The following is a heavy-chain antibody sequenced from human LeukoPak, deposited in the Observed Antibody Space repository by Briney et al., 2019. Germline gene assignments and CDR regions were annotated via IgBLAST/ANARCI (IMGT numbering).Heavy chain of an antibody. CDR1: GGSISSYY. D-gene: IGHD4-17*01. V-gene: IGHV4-4*07. J-gene: IGHJ5*02. CDR2: IYTSGST. Sequence: HSETVSLTCTVSGGSISSYYWSWMRQPAGKGLEWIGRIYTSGSTNYNPSLKSRVTMSVDTSKNQFSLKLSSVTAADTAVYYCARVWDYGDPFTHRFDPWGQGTLVTVS. CDR3: ARVWDYGDPFTHRFDP.